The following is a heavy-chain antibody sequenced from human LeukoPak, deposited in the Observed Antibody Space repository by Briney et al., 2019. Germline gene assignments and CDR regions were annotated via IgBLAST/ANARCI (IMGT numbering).Heavy chain of an antibody. V-gene: IGHV3-9*03. J-gene: IGHJ4*02. CDR2: ISWNSGSI. D-gene: IGHD3-9*01. CDR1: GFTFDDYA. Sequence: GGSLRLSCAASGFTFDDYAMHWVRQAPGKGLEWVSGISWNSGSIGYADSVKGRFTISRDNAKNSLYLQMNSLRAEDMALYYCAKDGYDILTGYYPYWGQGTLVTVSS. CDR3: AKDGYDILTGYYPY.